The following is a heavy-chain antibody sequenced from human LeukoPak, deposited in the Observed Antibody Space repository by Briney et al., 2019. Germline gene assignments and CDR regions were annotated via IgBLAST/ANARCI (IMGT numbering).Heavy chain of an antibody. CDR2: IIPIFGTA. Sequence: SVKVSCKASGGTFSSYAISWVRQAPGQGLERMGGIIPIFGTANYAQKFQGRVTITADESTSTAYMELSSLRSEDTAVYYCARHLRAHYYYYMDVWGKGTTVTVSS. CDR1: GGTFSSYA. V-gene: IGHV1-69*13. J-gene: IGHJ6*03. CDR3: ARHLRAHYYYYMDV.